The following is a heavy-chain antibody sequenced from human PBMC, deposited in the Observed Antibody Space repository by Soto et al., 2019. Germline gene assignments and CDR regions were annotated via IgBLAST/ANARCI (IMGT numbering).Heavy chain of an antibody. CDR2: TRNKANSYTT. CDR3: AVYRASSAY. D-gene: IGHD6-19*01. J-gene: IGHJ4*02. CDR1: GFTFSDHY. Sequence: GGSLRLSCAASGFTFSDHYMDWVRQAPGKGLEWVGRTRNKANSYTTEYAASVKGRFTISRDDSKNSLYLQMNSLKTEDTAVYYCAVYRASSAYWGQGTLVTVSS. V-gene: IGHV3-72*01.